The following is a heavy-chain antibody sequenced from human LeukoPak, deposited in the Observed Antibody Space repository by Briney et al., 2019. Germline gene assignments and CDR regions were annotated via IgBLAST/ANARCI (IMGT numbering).Heavy chain of an antibody. V-gene: IGHV1-2*02. CDR2: INPNSGGT. CDR1: GYTFTGYY. D-gene: IGHD1-26*01. J-gene: IGHJ4*02. Sequence: ASVKVSCKASGYTFTGYYMHWVRQAPGQGLEWMGWINPNSGGTNYAQKFQGRVTMTRDTSISTAYMELSRLRSDDTAVYYCAKERYYRYQTEFDYWGQGTLVTVSS. CDR3: AKERYYRYQTEFDY.